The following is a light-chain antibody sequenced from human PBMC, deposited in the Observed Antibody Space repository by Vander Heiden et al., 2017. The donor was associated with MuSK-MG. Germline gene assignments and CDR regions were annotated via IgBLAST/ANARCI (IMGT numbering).Light chain of an antibody. J-gene: IGKJ5*01. CDR2: WES. CDR3: QQYYSTSEIT. V-gene: IGKV4-1*01. CDR1: QSVLYRSTHKNY. Sequence: DIFMTKAPDSLAASLVERVTINCKSSQSVLYRSTHKNYLAWYQQKPGQPPKLLIYWESTRESGVPDRFSGSGSGTDCHLTISSLQAEDVAVYYCQQYYSTSEITFGQGTRLEIK.